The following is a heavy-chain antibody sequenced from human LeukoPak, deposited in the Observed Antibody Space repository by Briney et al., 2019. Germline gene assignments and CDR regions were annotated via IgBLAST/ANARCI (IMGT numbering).Heavy chain of an antibody. J-gene: IGHJ4*02. CDR3: ARAEPYYYDSSGSFGY. CDR1: GFTFRNYW. V-gene: IGHV3-74*01. D-gene: IGHD3-22*01. CDR2: INSDGSST. Sequence: SGGSLRLSCAASGFTFRNYWMHWVRQAPGKGLVWVSRINSDGSSTAYADSVKGRFSISRDNAKDTLYLQMNSLRAEDTAVYYCARAEPYYYDSSGSFGYWGQGTLVTVSS.